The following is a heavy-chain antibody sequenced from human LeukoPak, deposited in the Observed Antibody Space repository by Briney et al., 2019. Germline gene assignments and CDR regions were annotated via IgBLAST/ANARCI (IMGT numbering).Heavy chain of an antibody. Sequence: SQTLSLTCAISGDSVSSKSVAWNWIRQSPSRGLEWLGRTYYRSNWYNDYAESVKSRIAINPDTYTNQFSLQLNSVTPEDTAVYFCARAPDYAGTAFDYWGQGTLVTVSS. CDR2: TYYRSNWYN. J-gene: IGHJ4*02. CDR1: GDSVSSKSVA. D-gene: IGHD4-23*01. CDR3: ARAPDYAGTAFDY. V-gene: IGHV6-1*01.